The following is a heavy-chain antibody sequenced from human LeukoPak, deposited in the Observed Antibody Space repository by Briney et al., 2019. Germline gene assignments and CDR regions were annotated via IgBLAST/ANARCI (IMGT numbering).Heavy chain of an antibody. CDR3: ARGNYGSGSYYKFDY. CDR1: GGTFSSYA. D-gene: IGHD3-10*01. J-gene: IGHJ4*02. Sequence: SVKVSCKASGGTFSSYAISWVRQAPGQGLEWMEGIIPIFGTANYAQKFQGRVTITADESTSTAYMELSSLRSEDTAVYYCARGNYGSGSYYKFDYWGQGTLVTVSS. V-gene: IGHV1-69*13. CDR2: IIPIFGTA.